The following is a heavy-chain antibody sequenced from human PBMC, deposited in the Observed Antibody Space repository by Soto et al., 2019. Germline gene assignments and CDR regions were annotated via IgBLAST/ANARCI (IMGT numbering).Heavy chain of an antibody. J-gene: IGHJ5*02. Sequence: QVQLVQSGAEVKKPGASVKVSCKASGYTFTSYGITWVRQAPGQGLEWMGWTSAYNGNTNYAQKLQGRVTMTTDTSASTGYMELRRLRSDDTAVYFCTRDRHGASGSGFNPSSWVDLWGQGSLVTVSS. V-gene: IGHV1-18*01. CDR1: GYTFTSYG. D-gene: IGHD6-19*01. CDR3: TRDRHGASGSGFNPSSWVDL. CDR2: TSAYNGNT.